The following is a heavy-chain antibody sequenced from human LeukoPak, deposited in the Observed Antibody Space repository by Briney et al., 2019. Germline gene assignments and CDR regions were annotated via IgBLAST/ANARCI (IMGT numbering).Heavy chain of an antibody. CDR1: GFTFSSYA. CDR3: ARNLIAVQVFDY. CDR2: ILYDGSNK. D-gene: IGHD6-19*01. V-gene: IGHV3-30-3*01. J-gene: IGHJ4*02. Sequence: QAGGSLRLSCAASGFTFSSYAMHWVRQAPGKGLEWVAVILYDGSNKSYADSVKGRFTISRDNSKSTLYLQLNSLRAEDTAVYYCARNLIAVQVFDYWGQGTLVTVSS.